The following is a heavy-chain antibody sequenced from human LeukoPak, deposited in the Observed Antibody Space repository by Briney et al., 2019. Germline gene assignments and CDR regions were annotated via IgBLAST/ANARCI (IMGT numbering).Heavy chain of an antibody. CDR3: ARGRRATVVTPSYTYYFGY. D-gene: IGHD4-23*01. CDR2: IYTSGST. J-gene: IGHJ4*02. CDR1: GGSISSYY. V-gene: IGHV4-4*07. Sequence: SETLSLTCTVSGGSISSYYWNWIRQPAGKGLEWIGRIYTSGSTNYNPSLKSRVTMSVDTSKNQFSLKLSSVTAAGTAVYYCARGRRATVVTPSYTYYFGYWGQGTLVTVSS.